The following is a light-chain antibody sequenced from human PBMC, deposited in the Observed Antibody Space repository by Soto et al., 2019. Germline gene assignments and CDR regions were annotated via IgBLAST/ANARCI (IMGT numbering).Light chain of an antibody. Sequence: QSVLTQPPSVSAAPGQKVTISCSGSSSNIGNNYVSWYQQLPGTAPKLLIYDNYRRPSDIPDRFSGSKSGTSATLDITGLQTGEGPNYYGGTGEGTRRAVVFGGGT. CDR3: GTGEGTRRAVV. J-gene: IGLJ2*01. V-gene: IGLV1-51*01. CDR1: SSNIGNNY. CDR2: DNY.